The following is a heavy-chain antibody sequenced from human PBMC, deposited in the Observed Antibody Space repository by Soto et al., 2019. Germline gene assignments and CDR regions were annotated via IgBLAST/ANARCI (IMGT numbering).Heavy chain of an antibody. CDR2: IYYSGST. V-gene: IGHV4-39*01. Sequence: NPSETLSLTCTVSGGSISSSSYYWGWIRQPPGKGLEWIGSIYYSGSTYYSPSLKSRVTISVDTSKNQFSLKLSSVTAADTAVYYCARPRGPMTTVTSGNWFDPWGQGTLVTVSS. D-gene: IGHD4-17*01. J-gene: IGHJ5*02. CDR1: GGSISSSSYY. CDR3: ARPRGPMTTVTSGNWFDP.